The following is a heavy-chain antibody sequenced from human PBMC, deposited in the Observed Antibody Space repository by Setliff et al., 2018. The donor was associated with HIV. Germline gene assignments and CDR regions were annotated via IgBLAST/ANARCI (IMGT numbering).Heavy chain of an antibody. CDR2: ISKSGRNT. J-gene: IGHJ3*02. D-gene: IGHD3-22*01. CDR3: AKEMAVDYYDSSGGDAFDI. CDR1: GFSFSNYG. Sequence: PGGSLRLSCAASGFSFSNYGMHWVRQAPGKGLEWVSGISKSGRNTYYAESVKGRLTISRDNSKNLLYLEMKSLRVEDTAVYYCAKEMAVDYYDSSGGDAFDIWGQGTVVTVSS. V-gene: IGHV3-23*01.